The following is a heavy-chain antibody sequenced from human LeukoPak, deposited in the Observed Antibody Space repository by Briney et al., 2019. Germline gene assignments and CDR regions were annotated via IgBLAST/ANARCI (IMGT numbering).Heavy chain of an antibody. J-gene: IGHJ4*02. CDR1: GFTFSSYG. D-gene: IGHD4-23*01. V-gene: IGHV3-30*18. CDR2: ISYDGSNK. Sequence: GRSLRLSCAASGFTFSSYGIHWVRQAPGKGLEWVAVISYDGSNKYYADSVKGRFTISRDNSKSTLYLQMNSLRAEDTAVYHCAKDLAEDGGNSIDYWGQGTLVTVFS. CDR3: AKDLAEDGGNSIDY.